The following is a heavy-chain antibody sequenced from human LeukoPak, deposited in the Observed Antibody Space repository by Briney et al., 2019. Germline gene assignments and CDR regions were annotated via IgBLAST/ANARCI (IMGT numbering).Heavy chain of an antibody. V-gene: IGHV1-8*01. CDR2: MNPNSGNT. Sequence: ASVKVSCKASGYTFTSYDINWVRQATGQGLEWMGWMNPNSGNTGYAQKFQGRVTMTRNTSISTAYMELSSLRSEDTAVYYCARESGSSWFLTPKKKYGMDVWSQGTTVTVSS. D-gene: IGHD6-13*01. CDR3: ARESGSSWFLTPKKKYGMDV. J-gene: IGHJ6*02. CDR1: GYTFTSYD.